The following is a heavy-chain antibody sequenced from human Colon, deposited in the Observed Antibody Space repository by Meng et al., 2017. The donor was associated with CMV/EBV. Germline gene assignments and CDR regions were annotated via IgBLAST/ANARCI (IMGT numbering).Heavy chain of an antibody. D-gene: IGHD3-22*01. J-gene: IGHJ4*02. CDR1: GFSLTTTGVG. V-gene: IGHV2-5*02. Sequence: QIPLKESGPTLVNPTQPPTLTCTFSGFSLTTTGVGVGWIRQPPGKALEWLALIFWDGDKRYSPSLNSRLAITKDTSENQVVLTMTNMDPMDTATYYCVYCSPGRNGFSSYYQRVFDYWGQGTLVTVSS. CDR3: VYCSPGRNGFSSYYQRVFDY. CDR2: IFWDGDK.